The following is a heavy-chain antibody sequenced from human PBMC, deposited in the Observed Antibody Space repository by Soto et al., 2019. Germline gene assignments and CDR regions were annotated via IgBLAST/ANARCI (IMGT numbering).Heavy chain of an antibody. V-gene: IGHV4-59*01. J-gene: IGHJ6*04. Sequence: KTSETLSLTCTVSGGSIRGDYWSWIRQTPGKGLEWIGYVYDNGRTSYNPSLQSRVTMAEDTSKNRFSLTLRYVTAADTAVYYCARDRSRNLDVWGKGTTVTVSS. CDR2: VYDNGRT. CDR1: GGSIRGDY. CDR3: ARDRSRNLDV.